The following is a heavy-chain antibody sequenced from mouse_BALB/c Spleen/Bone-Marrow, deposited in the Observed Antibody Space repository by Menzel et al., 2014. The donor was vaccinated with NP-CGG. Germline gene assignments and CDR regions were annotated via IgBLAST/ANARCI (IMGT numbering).Heavy chain of an antibody. CDR1: GYSFTGYT. J-gene: IGHJ1*01. CDR3: ASYYDGSCYFDH. CDR2: INPYNGGI. Sequence: EVKLMESGPDLVKPGVSLKVSCKASGYSFTGYTMNWVKQGHGKNLEWIGLINPYNGGITYNQNFKGKSTLTVDKSSSAAYMELLSLTSEDSAVYYSASYYDGSCYFDHWGVGTTVTVSS. D-gene: IGHD1-1*02. V-gene: IGHV1-26*01.